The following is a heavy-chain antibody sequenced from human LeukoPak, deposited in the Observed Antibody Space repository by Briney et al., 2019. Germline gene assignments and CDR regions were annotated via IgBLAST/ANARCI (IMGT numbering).Heavy chain of an antibody. CDR2: IYSAGST. CDR3: ARKSPRFGDYDY. CDR1: GFTLSSSY. V-gene: IGHV3-66*01. Sequence: GGSLRLSCAASGFTLSSSYMSWVRQAPGKGLEWVSLIYSAGSTYYADSVKGRFTISRDNSKNTLYLQMNSLRAEDTAVYYCARKSPRFGDYDYWGQGTLVTVSS. D-gene: IGHD3-10*01. J-gene: IGHJ4*02.